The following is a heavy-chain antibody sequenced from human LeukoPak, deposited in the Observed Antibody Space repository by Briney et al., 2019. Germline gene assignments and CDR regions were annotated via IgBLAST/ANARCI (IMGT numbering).Heavy chain of an antibody. CDR3: VTYYYGSSAPKRNY. V-gene: IGHV4-39*07. D-gene: IGHD3-22*01. CDR1: GDSVSSNNYY. J-gene: IGHJ4*02. Sequence: PSETLSLTCSVSGDSVSSNNYYWGWIRQPPGKGLEWIGSINHSEKTFYNPSLKSRVTISGDTSKKQFSLKLSSVTAADTAVYYCVTYYYGSSAPKRNYWGQGILVTVSS. CDR2: INHSEKT.